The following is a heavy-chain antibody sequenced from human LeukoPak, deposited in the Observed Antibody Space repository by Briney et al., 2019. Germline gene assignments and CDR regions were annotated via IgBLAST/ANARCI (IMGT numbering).Heavy chain of an antibody. D-gene: IGHD3-22*01. CDR1: GGFISSSSYY. CDR2: IYYSGTT. J-gene: IGHJ4*02. V-gene: IGHV4-39*07. Sequence: SDTLFLTCTVSGGFISSSSYYWGWIRQPPGKGLEWIGSIYYSGTTYYNASLKSRVSISVDTSRNQSSLKLSSVTAADTAVYYCARAENYYYDSSGYFDPFDYWGQGTLVTVSS. CDR3: ARAENYYYDSSGYFDPFDY.